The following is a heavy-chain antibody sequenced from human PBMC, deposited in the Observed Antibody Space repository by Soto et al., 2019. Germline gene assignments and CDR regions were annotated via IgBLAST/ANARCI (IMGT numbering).Heavy chain of an antibody. CDR1: GGTFSSYA. CDR2: IIPIFGTA. J-gene: IGHJ4*02. D-gene: IGHD6-13*01. V-gene: IGHV1-69*13. CDR3: ARAGQQQLVFDY. Sequence: ASVKVSCKASGGTFSSYAISWVRQAPGQGLEWMGGIIPIFGTANYAQKFQGRVTITADESTSTAYMELSSLRSEDTAVYYCARAGQQQLVFDYWGQGTLVTVS.